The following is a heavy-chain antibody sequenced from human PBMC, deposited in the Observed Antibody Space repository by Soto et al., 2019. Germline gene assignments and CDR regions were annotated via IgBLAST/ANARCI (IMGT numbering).Heavy chain of an antibody. CDR3: ARMPVRDGYNPTA. CDR1: GFIFSMYW. J-gene: IGHJ5*02. CDR2: ITDDGSTT. V-gene: IGHV3-74*01. Sequence: PGGSLRLSCETSGFIFSMYWMHWVRQVPGKGPQWVARITDDGSTTYYAASVEGRFTISVDRSKNQFSLKLSSVTAADTAVYYCARMPVRDGYNPTAWGQGTLVTVSS. D-gene: IGHD5-12*01.